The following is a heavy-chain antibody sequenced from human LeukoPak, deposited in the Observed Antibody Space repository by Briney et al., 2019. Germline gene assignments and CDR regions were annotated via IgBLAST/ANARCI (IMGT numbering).Heavy chain of an antibody. D-gene: IGHD5-18*01. Sequence: SETLSLTCTVSGGSISSYYWSWIRQPAGKGLEWIGRIYTCGSTNYNPSLKSRVTMSVDTSKNQFSLKLSSVTAADTAVYYWARSAMANYYYGMDVWGKGTTVSVSS. CDR3: ARSAMANYYYGMDV. CDR2: IYTCGST. V-gene: IGHV4-4*07. CDR1: GGSISSYY. J-gene: IGHJ6*04.